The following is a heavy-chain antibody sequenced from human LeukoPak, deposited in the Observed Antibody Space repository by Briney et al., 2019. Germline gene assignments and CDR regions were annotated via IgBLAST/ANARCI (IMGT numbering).Heavy chain of an antibody. D-gene: IGHD4-11*01. J-gene: IGHJ3*02. CDR1: DFSFSSHY. V-gene: IGHV4-59*11. Sequence: PSETLSLTCAVSDFSFSSHYWTWIRQPPGKGLEWIGYISYTGSTNYNPSLKSRVTISIDTSKNQFSLKLTSVTAADTAVYYCARDLVTVTKGFDIWGQGTMVSVSS. CDR3: ARDLVTVTKGFDI. CDR2: ISYTGST.